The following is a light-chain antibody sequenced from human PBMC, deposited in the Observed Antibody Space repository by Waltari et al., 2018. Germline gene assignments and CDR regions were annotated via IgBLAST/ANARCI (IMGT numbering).Light chain of an antibody. J-gene: IGLJ3*02. V-gene: IGLV8-61*01. CDR1: SGSFSSTSY. CDR3: LVYMGSGIWV. Sequence: QTVVTQEPSLSVSPGGTVTLTCALSSGSFSSTSYVSWYQQSPGQTQRTLVYKTNDRSKGVPDRFSGSMLGSEAALTITGAQADDESHYYCLVYMGSGIWVFGGGTKLTV. CDR2: KTN.